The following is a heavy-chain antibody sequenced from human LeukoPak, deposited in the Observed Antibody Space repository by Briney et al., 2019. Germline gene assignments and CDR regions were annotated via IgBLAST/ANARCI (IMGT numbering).Heavy chain of an antibody. V-gene: IGHV4-34*01. D-gene: IGHD5-24*01. CDR1: GGSLSGYY. J-gene: IGHJ4*02. Sequence: PWETLSLTCAVYGGSLSGYYWSWIRQPPGKGLEWMGEINHSGSTNYNQTRKRRVTISAETSKNQFSMKLSSVNDAGTGVYYCASNRWLEPFDYWGQGTLVTVSS. CDR3: ASNRWLEPFDY. CDR2: INHSGST.